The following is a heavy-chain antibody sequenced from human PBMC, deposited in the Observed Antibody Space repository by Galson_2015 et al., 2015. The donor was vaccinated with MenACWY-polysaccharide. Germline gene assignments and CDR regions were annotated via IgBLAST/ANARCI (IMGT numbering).Heavy chain of an antibody. J-gene: IGHJ4*02. V-gene: IGHV3-23*01. CDR3: AKDFEGYYDFWSGYCFDY. D-gene: IGHD3-3*01. CDR1: GITFDGYA. CDR2: VSGSGGST. Sequence: SLRLSCAVSGITFDGYAVHWVRPAPGKGLGWVSAVSGSGGSTYYADSVKGRFTISRDNSKNTLYLQMNSLRAEDTAVYYCAKDFEGYYDFWSGYCFDYWGQGTLVTVSS.